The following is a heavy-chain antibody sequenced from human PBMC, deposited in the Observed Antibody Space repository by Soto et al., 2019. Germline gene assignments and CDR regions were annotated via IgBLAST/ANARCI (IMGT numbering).Heavy chain of an antibody. D-gene: IGHD3-3*01. CDR1: GGSVGSGSYY. CDR2: IYYSGST. CDR3: ARHPKLTIFGVVTWWFDP. J-gene: IGHJ5*02. Sequence: PSETLSLTWKVSGGSVGSGSYYWGGMGQAPGNGLEWMGSIYYSGSTYYNPSLKSRVTISVDTSKNQFSLKLSSVTAADTAVYYCARHPKLTIFGVVTWWFDPWGQGTLLTVSS. V-gene: IGHV4-39*01.